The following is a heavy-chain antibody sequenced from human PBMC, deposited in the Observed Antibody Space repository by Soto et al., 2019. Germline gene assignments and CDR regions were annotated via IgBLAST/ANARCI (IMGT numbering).Heavy chain of an antibody. CDR3: ASPRLTGSSGYYYGRDV. CDR2: ISSTSGTV. Sequence: EVQLVESGGGLVQPGGSLRLSCAASRFTFSSYGMNWVRQAPGKGLEWVSYISSTSGTVYYAESVRGRFTISRDNAKNSLFLQMHSLRDEDTAVYYCASPRLTGSSGYYYGRDVWGQGTTVTVSS. CDR1: RFTFSSYG. D-gene: IGHD3-22*01. J-gene: IGHJ6*02. V-gene: IGHV3-48*02.